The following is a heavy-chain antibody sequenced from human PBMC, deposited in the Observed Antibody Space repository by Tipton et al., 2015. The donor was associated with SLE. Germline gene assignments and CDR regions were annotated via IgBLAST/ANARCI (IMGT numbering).Heavy chain of an antibody. CDR1: GDSVSSNSAA. D-gene: IGHD3-10*01. V-gene: IGHV6-1*01. CDR3: ARNYGSGKRDAFDI. CDR2: TYYRSKWYN. Sequence: GLVKPSQTLSLTCAISGDSVSSNSAAWNWIRQSPSRGLEWLGRTYYRSKWYNDYAVSVKSRITINPDTSKNQFSLQLSSVTAADTAVYYCARNYGSGKRDAFDIWGQGTMVTVSS. J-gene: IGHJ3*02.